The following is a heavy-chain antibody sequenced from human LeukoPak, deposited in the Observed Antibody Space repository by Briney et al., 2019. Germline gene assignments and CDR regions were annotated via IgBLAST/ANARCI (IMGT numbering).Heavy chain of an antibody. CDR3: ARGYGSGSYYLNWFDP. CDR2: ISYDGSNK. D-gene: IGHD3-10*01. CDR1: GFTFSSYA. Sequence: GGSLRLSCAASGFTFSSYAMHWVRQAPGKGLEWVAVISYDGSNKYYADSVKGRFTISRDNSKNTLYLQMYSLRAEDTAVYYCARGYGSGSYYLNWFDPWGQGTLVTVSS. J-gene: IGHJ5*02. V-gene: IGHV3-30-3*01.